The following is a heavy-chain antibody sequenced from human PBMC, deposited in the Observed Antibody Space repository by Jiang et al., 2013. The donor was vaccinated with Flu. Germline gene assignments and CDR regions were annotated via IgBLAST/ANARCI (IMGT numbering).Heavy chain of an antibody. CDR2: ISYDGSNK. CDR1: GFTFSSYA. V-gene: IGHV3-30*09. CDR3: ARDGQQLVGYYYYGMDV. Sequence: VQLVESGGGVVQPGRSLRLSCAASGFTFSSYAMHWVRQAPGKGLEWVAVISYDGSNKYYADSVKGRFAISRDNSKNTLYLQMNSLRAEDTAVYYCARDGQQLVGYYYYGMDVWGQGTTVTVSS. D-gene: IGHD6-13*01. J-gene: IGHJ6*02.